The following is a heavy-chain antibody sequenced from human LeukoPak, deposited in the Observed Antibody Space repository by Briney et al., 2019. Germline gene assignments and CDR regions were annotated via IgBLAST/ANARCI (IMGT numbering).Heavy chain of an antibody. D-gene: IGHD3-16*01. CDR3: AKASNYDYLWGSQQIGYYFDH. CDR2: ISWDRGTT. V-gene: IGHV3-9*01. CDR1: GFTFNNYA. J-gene: IGHJ4*02. Sequence: PGRSLRLSREASGFTFNNYAMHWVRHAPGKGLEWVSGISWDRGTTGYGDSVKGRFTISRDNAKNTLYLQMSSLRAEDTALYYCAKASNYDYLWGSQQIGYYFDHWGRGILVTVSS.